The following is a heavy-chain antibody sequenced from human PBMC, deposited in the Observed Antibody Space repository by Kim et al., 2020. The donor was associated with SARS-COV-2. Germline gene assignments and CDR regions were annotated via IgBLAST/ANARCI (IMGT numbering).Heavy chain of an antibody. CDR2: ISGHGDRT. CDR3: VKDIAGAVTGGYFDY. D-gene: IGHD7-27*01. Sequence: GGSLRLSYAASGFTFDDYAMHWVRQAPGKGLEWVSNISGHGDRTNYADSVKGRFTISRDNNKDSLYLQMNSLRTEDTAFYYCVKDIAGAVTGGYFDYWGQGTLVTVSS. J-gene: IGHJ4*02. V-gene: IGHV3-43*02. CDR1: GFTFDDYA.